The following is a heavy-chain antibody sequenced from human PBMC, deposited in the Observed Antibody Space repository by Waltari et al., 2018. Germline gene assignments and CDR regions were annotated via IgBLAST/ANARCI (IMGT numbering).Heavy chain of an antibody. CDR3: AKNGDLDY. D-gene: IGHD4-17*01. Sequence: VQLVKSGGGVVQPGGSLRLSCAASGFTFSSYAMSWVRQAPGKGLGWVSVIYSGGSTYYADSVKGRFTISRDNSKNTLYLQMNSLRAEDTAVYYCAKNGDLDYWGQGTLVTVSS. CDR1: GFTFSSYA. CDR2: IYSGGST. V-gene: IGHV3-23*03. J-gene: IGHJ4*02.